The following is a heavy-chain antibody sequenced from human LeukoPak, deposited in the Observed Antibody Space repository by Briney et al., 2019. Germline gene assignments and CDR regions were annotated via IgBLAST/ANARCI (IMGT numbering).Heavy chain of an antibody. D-gene: IGHD3-10*01. CDR1: GDSISSGDYS. J-gene: IGHJ5*02. Sequence: PSETLSLTCAVSGDSISSGDYSWSWIRQPSGKGPEWIGYIFHSGSSYYNPSLKSRVTISVDKSKNQFSLKLTSVTAADTAVYYCARELWFVNAPGSWFDPWGQGTLVTVSS. CDR3: ARELWFVNAPGSWFDP. CDR2: IFHSGSS. V-gene: IGHV4-30-2*01.